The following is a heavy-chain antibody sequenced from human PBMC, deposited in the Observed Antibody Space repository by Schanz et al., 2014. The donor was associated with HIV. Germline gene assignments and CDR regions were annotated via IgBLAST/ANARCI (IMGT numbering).Heavy chain of an antibody. J-gene: IGHJ6*02. CDR2: IYYSGST. CDR1: GGSISSGGYY. D-gene: IGHD4-4*01. V-gene: IGHV4-31*03. Sequence: QVQLQESGPGLVKPSQTLSLTCTVSGGSISSGGYYWSWIRQHPGKGLEWIGYIYYSGSTYYNPSLKSRVTRSVDTSKNQFSLKLSSVTAADTAVYYCARDIPRDTVTRYYGMDVWGQGTTVTVSS. CDR3: ARDIPRDTVTRYYGMDV.